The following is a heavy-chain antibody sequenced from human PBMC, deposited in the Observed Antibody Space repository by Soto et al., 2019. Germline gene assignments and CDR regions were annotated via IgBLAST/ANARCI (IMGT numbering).Heavy chain of an antibody. CDR3: AVQQGATMVIAAADTYGMDV. V-gene: IGHV1-69*13. CDR1: GGTFSIYA. J-gene: IGHJ6*02. Sequence: SVKVSCKASGGTFSIYAISCVRQAPLQWLEWMGGIIPIFGTANYAQKFQGRVTITADESTSTAYMELSSLRSEDTAVYYCAVQQGATMVIAAADTYGMDVWGQGTTVTVSS. CDR2: IIPIFGTA. D-gene: IGHD6-13*01.